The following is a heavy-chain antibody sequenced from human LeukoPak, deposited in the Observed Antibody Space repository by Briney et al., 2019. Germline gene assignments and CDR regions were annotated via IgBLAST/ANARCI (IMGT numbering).Heavy chain of an antibody. V-gene: IGHV1-18*01. D-gene: IGHD3-22*01. Sequence: GASVKVSCKASGYTFTSYGISWVRQAPGQGLEWMGWISAYNGNTNYAQKLQGRVTMTTDTSTSTAYMELRSLRSDDTAVYYCAREDSSGYGYYYYYMDVWGKGTTVTVS. CDR3: AREDSSGYGYYYYYMDV. CDR2: ISAYNGNT. CDR1: GYTFTSYG. J-gene: IGHJ6*03.